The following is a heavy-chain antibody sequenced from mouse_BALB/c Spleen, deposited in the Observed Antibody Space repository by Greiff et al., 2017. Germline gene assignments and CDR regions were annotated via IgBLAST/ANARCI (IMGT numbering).Heavy chain of an antibody. CDR1: GYTFTSYT. CDR3: ARYYGYDYWYFDV. Sequence: VHLVESGAELARPGASVKMSCKASGYTFTSYTMHWVKQRPGQGLEWIGYINPSSGYTNYNQKFKDKATLTADKSSSTAYMQLSSLTSEDSAVYYCARYYGYDYWYFDVWGAGTTVTVSS. CDR2: INPSSGYT. D-gene: IGHD2-2*01. J-gene: IGHJ1*01. V-gene: IGHV1-4*01.